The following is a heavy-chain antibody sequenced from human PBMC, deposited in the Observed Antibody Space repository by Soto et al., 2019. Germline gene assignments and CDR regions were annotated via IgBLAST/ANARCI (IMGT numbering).Heavy chain of an antibody. Sequence: PAGTLRRSCAASGFTFSDYDMSLIRQAPGKGLEWVSYISSSGSTIYYADSVKGRFTISRDNAKNSLYLQMNSLRAEDTAAYYCARGASYYDILTGRKLDYWGQGTLVTVS. V-gene: IGHV3-11*01. J-gene: IGHJ4*02. D-gene: IGHD3-9*01. CDR3: ARGASYYDILTGRKLDY. CDR1: GFTFSDYD. CDR2: ISSSGSTI.